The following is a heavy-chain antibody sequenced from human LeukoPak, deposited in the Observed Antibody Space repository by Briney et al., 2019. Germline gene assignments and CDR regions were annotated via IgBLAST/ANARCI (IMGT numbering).Heavy chain of an antibody. V-gene: IGHV1-69*13. D-gene: IGHD6-6*01. CDR2: IIPIFGTA. CDR1: GYTCTSYG. J-gene: IGHJ6*02. Sequence: SVRVSCKASGYTCTSYGISWVRQAPGQGLEWMGGIIPIFGTANYAQKFQGRVTITADESTSTAYMELSSLRSEDTAVYYCARELEYSSSHTKPYYYYGMDVWGQGTTVTVSS. CDR3: ARELEYSSSHTKPYYYYGMDV.